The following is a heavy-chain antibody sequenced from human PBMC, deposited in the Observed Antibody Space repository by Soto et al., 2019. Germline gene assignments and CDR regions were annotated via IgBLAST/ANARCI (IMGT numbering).Heavy chain of an antibody. CDR1: GYSIGSGYY. CDR2: VYHSGTT. Sequence: SETLSLTCGVSGYSIGSGYYWGWLRQPPGKGLEWIGSVYHSGTTYSNPSLKSRLTISLDTSKNQFSLKLTSVTAADTAKYYCTRSLFSSSWFAGSWGQGTLVTVS. J-gene: IGHJ5*02. V-gene: IGHV4-38-2*01. D-gene: IGHD6-13*01. CDR3: TRSLFSSSWFAGS.